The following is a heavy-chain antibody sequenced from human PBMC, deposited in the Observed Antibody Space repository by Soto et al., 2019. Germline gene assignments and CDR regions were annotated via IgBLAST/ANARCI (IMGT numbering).Heavy chain of an antibody. V-gene: IGHV1-2*04. CDR3: ARGLPSNPYYYYGMDV. D-gene: IGHD2-8*01. J-gene: IGHJ6*02. CDR2: INPNSGGT. Sequence: ASVKVSCKASGYTFTGYYMHWVRQAPGQGLEWMGWINPNSGGTNYAQKFQGWVTMTRDTSISTAYMELSRLRSDDTAVYYCARGLPSNPYYYYGMDVWGQGTTVTVSS. CDR1: GYTFTGYY.